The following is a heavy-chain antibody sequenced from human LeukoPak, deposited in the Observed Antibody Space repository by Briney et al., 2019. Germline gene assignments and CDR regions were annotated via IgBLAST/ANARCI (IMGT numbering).Heavy chain of an antibody. V-gene: IGHV4-34*01. Sequence: PSETLSLTCAVYGGSFSGYYWSWIRQPPGKGLEWIGEINHSGSTNYNPSLKSRVTISVDTSKNQFSLKLSSVTAADTAVYYCARQAPQYYYYYGMDVWGQGTTVTVS. CDR1: GGSFSGYY. J-gene: IGHJ6*02. CDR3: ARQAPQYYYYYGMDV. CDR2: INHSGST.